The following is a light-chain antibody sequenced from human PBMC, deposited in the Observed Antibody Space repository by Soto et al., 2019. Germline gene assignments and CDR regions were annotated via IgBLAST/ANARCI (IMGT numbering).Light chain of an antibody. CDR1: QSVSSN. CDR3: QQYNNWPPLS. V-gene: IGKV3-15*01. CDR2: GAS. J-gene: IGKJ4*01. Sequence: EIVMTQSPATLSVSPGERATLSCRASQSVSSNLAWYEQKPGQAPRLLSYGASTRATGIPARFSGSGSGTEFNLKISPLPSEDFAVSYSQQYNNWPPLSFGGGTTV.